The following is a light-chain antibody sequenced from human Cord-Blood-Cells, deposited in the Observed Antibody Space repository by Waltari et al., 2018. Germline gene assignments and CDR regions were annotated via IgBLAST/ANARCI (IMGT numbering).Light chain of an antibody. CDR3: CSYAGSYTLV. V-gene: IGLV2-11*01. J-gene: IGLJ3*02. CDR2: DVS. CDR1: SSDVGGYNY. Sequence: QSALTQPCSVSGCPGQSVTISCTGTSSDVGGYNYVSWYHQNTGKAPKFMNYDVSKRPSGVPDRFSGSKSGNTSSLTISGLQAEDEADYYCCSYAGSYTLVFGGGTKLTVL.